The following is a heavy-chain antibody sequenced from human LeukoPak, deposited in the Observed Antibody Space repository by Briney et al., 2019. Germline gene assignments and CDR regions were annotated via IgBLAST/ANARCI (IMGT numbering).Heavy chain of an antibody. J-gene: IGHJ4*02. V-gene: IGHV4-34*01. D-gene: IGHD6-19*01. Sequence: PSETLSLTCAVYGGSFSGYYWSWIRQPPGKGLEWIGEINHSGSTNYNPSLKSRVTISVDTSKNQFSLKLSSVTAADTAVYYCARGGDIAVAVNFDYWGQGTLVTVSS. CDR3: ARGGDIAVAVNFDY. CDR1: GGSFSGYY. CDR2: INHSGST.